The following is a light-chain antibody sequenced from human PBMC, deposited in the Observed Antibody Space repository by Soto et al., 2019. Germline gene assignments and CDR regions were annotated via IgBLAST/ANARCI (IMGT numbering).Light chain of an antibody. CDR3: SSYTTSTTYV. CDR2: EVS. J-gene: IGLJ1*01. Sequence: ALTQPASVSGSPGQSITISCTGTSSDVGGYNYVSWYQQHPGKAPKLMIYEVSYRPSGVSHRFSGSKSGNTASVTISGLQAEDEADYYCSSYTTSTTYVFGTGTKVTV. V-gene: IGLV2-14*01. CDR1: SSDVGGYNY.